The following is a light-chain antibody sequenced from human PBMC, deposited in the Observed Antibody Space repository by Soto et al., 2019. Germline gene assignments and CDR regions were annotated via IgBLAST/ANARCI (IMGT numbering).Light chain of an antibody. J-gene: IGLJ3*02. CDR1: NSNIGAGYD. CDR3: QSYDSSLSGWV. V-gene: IGLV1-40*01. CDR2: GNS. Sequence: VLTQPPSVSGAPGQRVTISCTGSNSNIGAGYDVHWYQHLPGTAPKLLIYGNSNRPSGVPDRFSGSNSATSASLAIAGLQAEDEADYYCQSYDSSLSGWVFGGGTKLTVL.